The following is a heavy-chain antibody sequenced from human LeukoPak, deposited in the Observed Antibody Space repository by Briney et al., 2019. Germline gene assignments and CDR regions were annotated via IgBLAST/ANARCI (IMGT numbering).Heavy chain of an antibody. D-gene: IGHD1-26*01. Sequence: PSETLSLTCAVYGGSFSGYYWSWIRQPPGKGLEWIGEINHSGSTNYNPSLKSRVTISVDTSKNQFSLKLSSVTAADTAVYYCARGRRSYYPLDDWGQGTLVTVSS. CDR1: GGSFSGYY. CDR3: ARGRRSYYPLDD. V-gene: IGHV4-34*01. CDR2: INHSGST. J-gene: IGHJ4*02.